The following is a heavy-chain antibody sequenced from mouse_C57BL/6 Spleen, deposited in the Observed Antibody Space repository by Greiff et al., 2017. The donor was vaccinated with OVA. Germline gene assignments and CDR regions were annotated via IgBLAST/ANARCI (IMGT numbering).Heavy chain of an antibody. CDR1: GFTFSDYG. J-gene: IGHJ1*03. Sequence: EVKVVESGGGLVKPGGSLKLSCAASGFTFSDYGMHWVRQAPEKGLEWVAYISSGSSTIYYADTVKGRFTISRDTAKHTLFLQMTSLKAEDTAMYYCARRKWDDWYFDVWGTGTTVTVSS. CDR2: ISSGSSTI. CDR3: ARRKWDDWYFDV. D-gene: IGHD4-1*01. V-gene: IGHV5-17*01.